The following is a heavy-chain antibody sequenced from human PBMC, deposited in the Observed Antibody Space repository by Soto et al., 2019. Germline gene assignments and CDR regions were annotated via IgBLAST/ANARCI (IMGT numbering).Heavy chain of an antibody. V-gene: IGHV4-59*08. CDR2: IYYSGST. J-gene: IGHJ4*02. CDR1: GGSISSYY. D-gene: IGHD2-21*01. Sequence: QVQLQESGPGLVKPSETLSLTCTVSGGSISSYYWSWIRQPPGKGLEWIGCIYYSGSTNYNPAFKGRVTISVDPSKNQFSLKLNSVTAANTAVYYCARRYGGAFDYWGQGTLVTVSS. CDR3: ARRYGGAFDY.